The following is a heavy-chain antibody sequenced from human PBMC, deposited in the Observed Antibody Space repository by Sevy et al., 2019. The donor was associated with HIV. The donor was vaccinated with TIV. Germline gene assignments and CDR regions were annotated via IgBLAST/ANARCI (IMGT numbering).Heavy chain of an antibody. CDR2: ISYDGSNK. V-gene: IGHV3-30-3*01. D-gene: IGHD3-22*01. Sequence: GGSLRLSCAASGFSFSNYPMHWVRQAPGKGLEWVAVISYDGSNKYYADSVKGRFTISRDNSKNTLYLQMNNLRAEDTAVYYCANTDYYDNRPRDYWGQGTLVTVSS. J-gene: IGHJ4*02. CDR3: ANTDYYDNRPRDY. CDR1: GFSFSNYP.